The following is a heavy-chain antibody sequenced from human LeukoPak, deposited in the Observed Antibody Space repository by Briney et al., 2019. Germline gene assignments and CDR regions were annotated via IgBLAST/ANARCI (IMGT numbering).Heavy chain of an antibody. CDR2: ISAYNGNT. Sequence: ASVKVSCKASGYTFTSYGISWVRQAPGQGLEWMGWISAYNGNTNYAQKFQGRVTITTDESTSTAYMELSSLRSEDTAVYYCARLRGPIAAAPMDVWGKGTTVTVSS. V-gene: IGHV1-18*01. D-gene: IGHD6-13*01. CDR1: GYTFTSYG. CDR3: ARLRGPIAAAPMDV. J-gene: IGHJ6*04.